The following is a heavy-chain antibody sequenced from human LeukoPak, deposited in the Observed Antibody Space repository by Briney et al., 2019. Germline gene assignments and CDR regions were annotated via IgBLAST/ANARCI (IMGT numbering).Heavy chain of an antibody. Sequence: GGSLRLSCAASGFTFSSYSIDWVRQAPGKGLEWLSYISSSSSTIYYVDSVKGRFTISRDNAKNSVYLQMNSLRAEDTAVYYCARVWSSGYTKDYWGQGTLVTVSS. J-gene: IGHJ4*02. D-gene: IGHD3-22*01. CDR1: GFTFSSYS. CDR2: ISSSSSTI. V-gene: IGHV3-48*04. CDR3: ARVWSSGYTKDY.